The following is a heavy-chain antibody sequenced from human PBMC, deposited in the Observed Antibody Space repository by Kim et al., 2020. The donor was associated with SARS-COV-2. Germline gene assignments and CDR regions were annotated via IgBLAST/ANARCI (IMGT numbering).Heavy chain of an antibody. Sequence: KFRGRVTITRDTSASTAYMELSSLRSEDTAVYYCARAGCGGDCFAPYFDYWGQGTLVTVSS. J-gene: IGHJ4*02. CDR3: ARAGCGGDCFAPYFDY. D-gene: IGHD2-21*02. V-gene: IGHV1-3*01.